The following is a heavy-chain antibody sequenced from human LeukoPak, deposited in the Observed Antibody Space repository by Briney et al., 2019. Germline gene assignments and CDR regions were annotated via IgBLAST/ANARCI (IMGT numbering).Heavy chain of an antibody. J-gene: IGHJ4*02. Sequence: PGRSLRLSCAASGFTFSSYGMHWVRQAPGKGLEWVAVISYDGSNKYYADSVKGRFTISRDNSKNTLYLQMNSLRAEDTAVYYCAALPIRYFDRTPYGDYDLPDYWGQGTLVTVSS. CDR3: AALPIRYFDRTPYGDYDLPDY. CDR1: GFTFSSYG. CDR2: ISYDGSNK. V-gene: IGHV3-30*19. D-gene: IGHD3-9*01.